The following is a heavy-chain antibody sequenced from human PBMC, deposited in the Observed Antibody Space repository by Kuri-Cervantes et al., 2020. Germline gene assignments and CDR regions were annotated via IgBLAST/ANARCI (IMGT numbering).Heavy chain of an antibody. Sequence: GESLKISCAASGFTFSNYAMTWVRQAPGKGLEWVGFIRSKAYGGTTEYAASVKGGFTISRDDSKSIAYLQMNSLKTEDTAVYYCTRDLDYYYYYMDVWGKGTTVTVSS. CDR1: GFTFSNYA. D-gene: IGHD3-16*01. J-gene: IGHJ6*03. CDR3: TRDLDYYYYYMDV. V-gene: IGHV3-49*04. CDR2: IRSKAYGGTT.